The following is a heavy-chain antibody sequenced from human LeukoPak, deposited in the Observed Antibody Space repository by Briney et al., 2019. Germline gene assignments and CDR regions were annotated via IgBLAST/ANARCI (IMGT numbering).Heavy chain of an antibody. V-gene: IGHV3-23*01. CDR2: IAGSSDAT. Sequence: GGSLRLSCAASGFTFSTNTMSWVRQAPGKGLEWVSGIAGSSDATYYADSVKGRFTISRDISRNTLYLQMNSLRADDTAVYFCAKDTSYHGYWGQGTLVTVSS. D-gene: IGHD3-16*02. CDR1: GFTFSTNT. J-gene: IGHJ4*02. CDR3: AKDTSYHGY.